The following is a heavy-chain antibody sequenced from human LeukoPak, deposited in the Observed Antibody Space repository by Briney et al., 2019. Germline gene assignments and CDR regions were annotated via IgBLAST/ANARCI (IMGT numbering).Heavy chain of an antibody. D-gene: IGHD2-15*01. CDR3: ARQNAVVVVVAATFFNWFDP. Sequence: GGSLRLSCAASGFTVSNNYMSWVRQAPGKGLEWVSVIYSGGTTYYSDSVKGRFTISRDNAKNSLYLQMNSLRAEDTAVYYCARQNAVVVVVAATFFNWFDPWGQGTLVTVSS. J-gene: IGHJ5*02. CDR2: IYSGGTT. V-gene: IGHV3-66*04. CDR1: GFTVSNNY.